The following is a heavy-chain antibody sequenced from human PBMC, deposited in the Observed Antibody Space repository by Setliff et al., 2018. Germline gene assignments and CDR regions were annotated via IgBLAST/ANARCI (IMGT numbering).Heavy chain of an antibody. D-gene: IGHD3-10*01. V-gene: IGHV4-59*01. Sequence: SETLSLTCSVSGDSMSFSYWSWIRQPPGKGLEWIGYIYYSGGTDSHPPLKSRVSISIDTSKNQFSLNVRSVTAADTAIYYCAKGRGEMDSWGQGILVTVSS. CDR1: GDSMSFSY. CDR2: IYYSGGT. CDR3: AKGRGEMDS. J-gene: IGHJ4*02.